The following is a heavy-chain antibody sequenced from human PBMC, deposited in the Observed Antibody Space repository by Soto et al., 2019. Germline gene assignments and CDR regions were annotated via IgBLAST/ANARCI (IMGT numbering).Heavy chain of an antibody. J-gene: IGHJ4*02. V-gene: IGHV3-73*01. CDR2: IRSKANSYAT. Sequence: GGSLRLSCAASGFSFSGSAMYWVRQASGKGLEWVGRIRSKANSYATTYAASVKDRFTISRDDSRNTVYLQMNSLKTEDTAIYYCVRGDNWSDEASDYWGQGTLVTVSS. CDR1: GFSFSGSA. D-gene: IGHD1-1*01. CDR3: VRGDNWSDEASDY.